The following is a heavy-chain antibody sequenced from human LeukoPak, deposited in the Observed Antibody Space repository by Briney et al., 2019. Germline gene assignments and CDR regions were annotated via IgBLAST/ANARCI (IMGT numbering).Heavy chain of an antibody. CDR3: ARRLLGIFEAFDI. CDR2: MNPNSGNT. D-gene: IGHD7-27*01. J-gene: IGHJ3*02. Sequence: ASVKVSCKASGYTFTSYDINWVRQATGQGLEWMGWMNPNSGNTGYAQKFQGRVTITRNTSISTAYMELSSLRSEDTAVYYCARRLLGIFEAFDIWGQGTMVTVSS. V-gene: IGHV1-8*03. CDR1: GYTFTSYD.